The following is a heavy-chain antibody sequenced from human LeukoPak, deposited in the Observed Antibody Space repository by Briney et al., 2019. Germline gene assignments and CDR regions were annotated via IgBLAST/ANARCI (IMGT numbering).Heavy chain of an antibody. CDR3: ETFGYSSGWIDAFDI. Sequence: ASVKVSCKASGYTFTGYYMHWVRQAPGQGLEWMGWINPNSGGTNYAQKFQGRVTMTRDTSISTAYMELSRLRSDDTAVYYCETFGYSSGWIDAFDIWGQGTMVTVSS. CDR1: GYTFTGYY. CDR2: INPNSGGT. J-gene: IGHJ3*02. D-gene: IGHD6-19*01. V-gene: IGHV1-2*02.